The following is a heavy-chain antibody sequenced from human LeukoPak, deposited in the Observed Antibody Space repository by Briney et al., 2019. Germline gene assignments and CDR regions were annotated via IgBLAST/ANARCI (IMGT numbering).Heavy chain of an antibody. Sequence: GASVKVSCKASGGTFSSYAISWVRQAPGQGLEWMGGIIPIFGTANYAQKFQGRVTITADESTSTAYMELSRLRSEDTAVYYCARGRDGYNSGGNYFDYWGQGTLVTVSS. V-gene: IGHV1-69*13. CDR2: IIPIFGTA. CDR3: ARGRDGYNSGGNYFDY. D-gene: IGHD5-24*01. J-gene: IGHJ4*02. CDR1: GGTFSSYA.